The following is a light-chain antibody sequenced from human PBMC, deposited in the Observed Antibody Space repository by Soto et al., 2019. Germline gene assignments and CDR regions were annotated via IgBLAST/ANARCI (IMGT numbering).Light chain of an antibody. Sequence: DIQMTQSPSTLSASVGDRVTITCRASQSINKWVAWYHQKPGTAPKLLIYRASSLEAGVPSRFSGSGSGTEFTLTISYLQPADIATYYCQQYENLPTFGQGTRLEIK. CDR1: QSINKW. V-gene: IGKV1-5*03. CDR3: QQYENLPT. CDR2: RAS. J-gene: IGKJ5*01.